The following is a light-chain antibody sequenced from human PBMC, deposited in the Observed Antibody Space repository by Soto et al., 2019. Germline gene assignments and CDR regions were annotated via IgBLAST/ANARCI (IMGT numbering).Light chain of an antibody. CDR2: GAS. Sequence: EIVMTQSPATLSVSPGERATLSCRASQSVSSNLAWYQQKPCQAPRLLVYGASTRATGIPARVSGSGSGTEFTLTFISLQSEDFAVYYCQQYNNWPRTFGQGTKVEIK. V-gene: IGKV3-15*01. J-gene: IGKJ1*01. CDR1: QSVSSN. CDR3: QQYNNWPRT.